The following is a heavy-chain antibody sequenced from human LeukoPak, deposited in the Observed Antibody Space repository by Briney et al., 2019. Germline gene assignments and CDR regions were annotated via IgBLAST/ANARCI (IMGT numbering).Heavy chain of an antibody. CDR2: IYYSGGT. Sequence: SQTLSLTCTVSGGSFSSGDYYWSWIRQPPGKGLEWIGYIYYSGGTYYNPSLKSRVTISVDTSKNQFSLKLSSVTAADTAVYYCTVVPATRGNWYFDLWGRGTLVTVSS. J-gene: IGHJ2*01. CDR1: GGSFSSGDYY. CDR3: TVVPATRGNWYFDL. D-gene: IGHD2-2*01. V-gene: IGHV4-30-4*08.